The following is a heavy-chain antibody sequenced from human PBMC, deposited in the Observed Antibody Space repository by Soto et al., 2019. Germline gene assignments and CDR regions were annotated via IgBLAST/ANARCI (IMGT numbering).Heavy chain of an antibody. Sequence: SETLSLTCTVSGGSVSSSNYYWGWIRQTPEKGLEWIGSFYYNGGTYYNPSLKSRVTISGDTSKNQFSLKLTSVTAADTAVYYCSTRAYDTTGYYRFDPWGQGTLVTVSS. CDR2: FYYNGGT. V-gene: IGHV4-39*01. D-gene: IGHD3-22*01. CDR1: GGSVSSSNYY. J-gene: IGHJ5*01. CDR3: STRAYDTTGYYRFDP.